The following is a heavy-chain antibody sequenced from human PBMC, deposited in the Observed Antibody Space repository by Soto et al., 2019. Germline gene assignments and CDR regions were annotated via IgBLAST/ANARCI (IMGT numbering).Heavy chain of an antibody. CDR1: GGSFSGYY. V-gene: IGHV4-34*01. CDR2: INHSGST. D-gene: IGHD4-17*01. Sequence: SETLSLTCAVYGGSFSGYYWSWIRQPPGKGLEWIGEINHSGSTYYNPSLKSRVTISVDTSKNQFSLKLSSVTAADTAVYYCARHVFGDPNSYYYYYGMDVWGQGTTVTVSS. CDR3: ARHVFGDPNSYYYYYGMDV. J-gene: IGHJ6*02.